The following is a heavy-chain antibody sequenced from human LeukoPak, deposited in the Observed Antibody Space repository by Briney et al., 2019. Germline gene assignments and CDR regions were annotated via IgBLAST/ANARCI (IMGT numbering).Heavy chain of an antibody. CDR3: AASGDRSAIDY. V-gene: IGHV4-34*01. Sequence: SETLSLTCAVYGGSVSGYYWSWIRQPPGKGLEWIGESNHSGSTNYNPALKSRVTISVDTSKNQFSLKLSSVTAADTAVYYCAASGDRSAIDYWGQGTLVTVSS. J-gene: IGHJ4*02. CDR1: GGSVSGYY. D-gene: IGHD7-27*01. CDR2: SNHSGST.